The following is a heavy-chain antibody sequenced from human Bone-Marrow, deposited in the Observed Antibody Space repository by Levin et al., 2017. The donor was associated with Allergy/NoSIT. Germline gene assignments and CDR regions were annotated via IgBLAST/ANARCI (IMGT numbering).Heavy chain of an antibody. V-gene: IGHV3-33*01. D-gene: IGHD4-23*01. CDR2: VWHDGTKQ. J-gene: IGHJ6*02. Sequence: GGSLRLSCEASGFRFTDYAIHWVRQTPGKGLDWVSVVWHDGTKQFYADAVRGRFTISRDTSRNTVYLQMSSLSAEDTGLYYCARVKCGNSNSYKLFYNAMDVWGQGTTVIVSS. CDR3: ARVKCGNSNSYKLFYNAMDV. CDR1: GFRFTDYA.